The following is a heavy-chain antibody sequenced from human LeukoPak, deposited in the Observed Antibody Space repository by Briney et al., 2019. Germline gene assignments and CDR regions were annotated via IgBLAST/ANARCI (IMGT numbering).Heavy chain of an antibody. Sequence: SETLSLTCIVSGGSISTSAYYWGWIRQPPGEGLQWIGSIYYSGNTYYNSSLKSRVTISVDTSTSQFSLKLNSVTAADTAVYYCARHYGPWGRGTLVTVSS. CDR1: GGSISTSAYY. CDR3: ARHYGP. J-gene: IGHJ5*02. D-gene: IGHD3-10*01. V-gene: IGHV4-39*01. CDR2: IYYSGNT.